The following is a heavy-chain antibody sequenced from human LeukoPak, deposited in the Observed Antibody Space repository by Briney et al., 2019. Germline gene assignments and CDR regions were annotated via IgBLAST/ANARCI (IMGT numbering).Heavy chain of an antibody. Sequence: ASVKVSCKASGGTFGSYAISWVRQAPGQGLEWMGGIIPIFGTANYAQKFQGRVTITTDESTSTAYMELSSLRSEDTAVYCCASGTIFGVVKDYYYYYYMDVWGKGTTVTVSS. D-gene: IGHD3-3*01. J-gene: IGHJ6*03. V-gene: IGHV1-69*05. CDR1: GGTFGSYA. CDR2: IIPIFGTA. CDR3: ASGTIFGVVKDYYYYYYMDV.